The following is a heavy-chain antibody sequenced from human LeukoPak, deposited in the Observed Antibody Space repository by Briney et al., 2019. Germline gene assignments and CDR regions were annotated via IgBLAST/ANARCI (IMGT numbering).Heavy chain of an antibody. CDR2: INPSGGST. CDR3: ARDRDYDYVWGSYLIDY. V-gene: IGHV1-46*01. D-gene: IGHD3-16*01. Sequence: ASVKVSCKASGYTFTSYYVHWVRQAPGQGLEWMGIINPSGGSTSYAQKFQGRVTMTRDMSTSTVYMELSSLRSEDTAVYYCARDRDYDYVWGSYLIDYWGQGTLVTVSS. CDR1: GYTFTSYY. J-gene: IGHJ4*02.